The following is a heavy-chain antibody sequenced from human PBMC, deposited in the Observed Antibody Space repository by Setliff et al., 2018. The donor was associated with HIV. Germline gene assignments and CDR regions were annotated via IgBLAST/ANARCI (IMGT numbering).Heavy chain of an antibody. D-gene: IGHD2-15*01. CDR3: ARVRYCSGGSCYGGEYWFDP. CDR2: INPNNGGT. Sequence: ASVKVSCKASGYTFTGYYMHWVRQAPGQGLEWMGWINPNNGGTNYAQKFQGRVTMTRDTSISTAYMGLSRLRSDDTAVYYCARVRYCSGGSCYGGEYWFDPWGQGTLVTVSS. V-gene: IGHV1-2*02. J-gene: IGHJ5*02. CDR1: GYTFTGYY.